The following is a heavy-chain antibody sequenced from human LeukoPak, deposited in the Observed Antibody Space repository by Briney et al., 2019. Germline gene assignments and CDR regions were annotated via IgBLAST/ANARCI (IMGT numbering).Heavy chain of an antibody. CDR1: GFTFGDYA. Sequence: GGSLRLSCTASGFTFGDYAMSWFRQAPGKGLEWVGRIKSKTDGGTTDYAAPVKGRFTISRDDSKNTLYLQMNSLKTEDTAVYYCTTDSSGYYYFDYWGQGTLVTVSS. D-gene: IGHD3-22*01. CDR2: IKSKTDGGTT. J-gene: IGHJ4*02. V-gene: IGHV3-15*01. CDR3: TTDSSGYYYFDY.